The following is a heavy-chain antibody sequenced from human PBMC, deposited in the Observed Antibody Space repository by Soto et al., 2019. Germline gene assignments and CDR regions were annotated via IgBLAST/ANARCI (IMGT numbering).Heavy chain of an antibody. CDR2: ISGKNGNT. CDR3: ARVSSSIVVVPDYGMDV. V-gene: IGHV1-18*04. D-gene: IGHD2-15*01. Sequence: QVQLVQSGVEVKKPGASVKVSCKASGYTFISHGISWVRQAPGQGLEWMGWISGKNGNTNYAQKLQGRVTLTTDTSTITAYMERRSLRSDDTAVYYCARVSSSIVVVPDYGMDVWGQGTTVTVS. J-gene: IGHJ6*02. CDR1: GYTFISHG.